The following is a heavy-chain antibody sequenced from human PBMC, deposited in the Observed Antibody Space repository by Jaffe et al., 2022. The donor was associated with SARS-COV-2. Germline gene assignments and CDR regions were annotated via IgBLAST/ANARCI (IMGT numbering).Heavy chain of an antibody. Sequence: EVQLLESGGGLVQPGGSLRLSCAASGFTFSNYDMSWVRQAPGKGLEWVSAISDSGGKTFYADSVKGRFTISRDNSRNTLYLQMNSLGAEDTAIYYCAKSDCGGGDCYLLNYWGQGTLVTVSS. J-gene: IGHJ4*02. V-gene: IGHV3-23*01. CDR1: GFTFSNYD. D-gene: IGHD2-21*02. CDR2: ISDSGGKT. CDR3: AKSDCGGGDCYLLNY.